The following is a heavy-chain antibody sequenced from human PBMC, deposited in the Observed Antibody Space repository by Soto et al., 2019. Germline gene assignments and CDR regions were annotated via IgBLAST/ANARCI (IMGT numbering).Heavy chain of an antibody. D-gene: IGHD2-2*01. J-gene: IGHJ6*02. CDR1: GGSFSGYY. Sequence: SETLSLTXAVYGGSFSGYYWSWIRQPPGKGLEWIGEINHSGSTNYNPSLKSRVTISVDTSKNQFSLKLSSVTAADTAVYYCARGELDIVVVPAAHYYYYYGMDVWGQGTTVTVSS. CDR2: INHSGST. CDR3: ARGELDIVVVPAAHYYYYYGMDV. V-gene: IGHV4-34*01.